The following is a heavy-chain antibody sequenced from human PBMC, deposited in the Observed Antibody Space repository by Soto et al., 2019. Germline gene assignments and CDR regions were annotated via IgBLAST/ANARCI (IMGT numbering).Heavy chain of an antibody. V-gene: IGHV5-10-1*01. CDR3: ARQIYDSDTGPNFQYYFDS. Sequence: GESLKISCKGSGYSFAGYWITWVRQKPGKGLEWMGRIDPSDSQTYYSPSFRGHVTISVTKSIITVFLQWSSLRASDTAMYYCARQIYDSDTGPNFQYYFDSWGQGTPVTVSS. J-gene: IGHJ4*02. CDR1: GYSFAGYW. CDR2: IDPSDSQT. D-gene: IGHD3-22*01.